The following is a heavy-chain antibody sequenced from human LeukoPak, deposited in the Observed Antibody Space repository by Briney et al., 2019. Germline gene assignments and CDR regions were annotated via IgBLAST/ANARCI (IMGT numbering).Heavy chain of an antibody. J-gene: IGHJ3*02. CDR2: INPNSGGT. Sequence: EASVKVSCKASGYTFTGYYVHWVRQAPGQGLEWMGRINPNSGGTNYAQKFQGRVTMTRDTSISTAYMELSRLRSDDTAVYYCASQVGATTDAFDIWGQGTMVTVSS. D-gene: IGHD1-26*01. CDR1: GYTFTGYY. CDR3: ASQVGATTDAFDI. V-gene: IGHV1-2*06.